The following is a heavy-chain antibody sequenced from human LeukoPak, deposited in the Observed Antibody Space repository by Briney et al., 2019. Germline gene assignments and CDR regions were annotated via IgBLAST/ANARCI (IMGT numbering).Heavy chain of an antibody. CDR3: ARDPPSFQH. V-gene: IGHV3-7*01. CDR2: IGQDGSEK. Sequence: GGSLRLSCAASGFTSSSYWMSWVRQAPGKGLEWVASIGQDGSEKYYVDSVKGRFTISRDNAKNSLYLQMNSLRAEDTAVYYCARDPPSFQHWGQGTLVTVSS. J-gene: IGHJ1*01. CDR1: GFTSSSYW.